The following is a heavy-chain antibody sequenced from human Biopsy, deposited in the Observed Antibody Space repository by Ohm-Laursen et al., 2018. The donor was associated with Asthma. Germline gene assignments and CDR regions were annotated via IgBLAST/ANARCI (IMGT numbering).Heavy chain of an antibody. CDR1: GRHFGSYN. CDR2: ITFDGSTQ. D-gene: IGHD6-13*01. J-gene: IGHJ4*02. V-gene: IGHV3-30-3*01. CDR3: LRDTLGYYFDI. Sequence: SLRLSCAAPGRHFGSYNMHWARQAPGKGLEWVAVITFDGSTQHYGDSVKGRFTISRDNSKNMLFLQMNSLRAEDTAVYYCLRDTLGYYFDIWGQGTLVTVSS.